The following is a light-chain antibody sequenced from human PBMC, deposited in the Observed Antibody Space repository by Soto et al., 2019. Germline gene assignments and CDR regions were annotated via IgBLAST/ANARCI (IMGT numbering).Light chain of an antibody. CDR3: TSYTPTGALV. J-gene: IGLJ3*02. V-gene: IGLV1-44*01. CDR2: TND. CDR1: DSNVGINF. Sequence: QSVLTQPPSASATPGQRVTISCSGSDSNVGINFVYWYQQLPGTAPKLLIYTNDQRPSGVPDRFSGSKSGTSASLAISGLQSEDEADYYCTSYTPTGALVFGSGTKLTVL.